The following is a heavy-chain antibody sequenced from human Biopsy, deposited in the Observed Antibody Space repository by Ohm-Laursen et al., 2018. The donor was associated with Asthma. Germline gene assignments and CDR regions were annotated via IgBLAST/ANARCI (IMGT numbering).Heavy chain of an antibody. Sequence: PGTLSLTCPVSGGSITSSSYYWGWIRQPPGKGMEWIGSMYHSGSPYYHPSLKSRATISVDTSKNQLSLKMSSVTAADTAVYFCVRHQYSSSWSTFDYWGQGALVTVSS. CDR3: VRHQYSSSWSTFDY. D-gene: IGHD3-22*01. V-gene: IGHV4-39*01. CDR2: MYHSGSP. J-gene: IGHJ4*02. CDR1: GGSITSSSYY.